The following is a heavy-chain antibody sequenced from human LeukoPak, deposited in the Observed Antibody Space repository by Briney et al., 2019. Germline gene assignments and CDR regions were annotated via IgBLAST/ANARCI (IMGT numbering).Heavy chain of an antibody. V-gene: IGHV1-69*13. J-gene: IGHJ5*02. D-gene: IGHD3-3*01. CDR3: ARVVVPGTIFGVATNWFDP. CDR2: IIPIFGTA. CDR1: GGTFSSYA. Sequence: SVKVSCKASGGTFSSYAISWVRQAPGQGLEWMGGIIPIFGTANYAQKFQGRVTITADESTSTAYMELSSLRSGDTAVYYCARVVVPGTIFGVATNWFDPWGQGTLVTVSS.